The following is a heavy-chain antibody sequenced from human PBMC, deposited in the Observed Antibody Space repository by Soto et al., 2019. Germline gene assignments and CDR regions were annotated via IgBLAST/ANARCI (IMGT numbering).Heavy chain of an antibody. V-gene: IGHV1-46*01. CDR3: ASPIGGSYNAFDI. D-gene: IGHD1-26*01. CDR1: GYTFISYY. Sequence: ASVKVSCKASGYTFISYYMHWVRQAPGQGLQWMGIINPSGSITTYAQKFQGRVTMTRDTSTSTVYMELSSLTSDNTAVYYCASPIGGSYNAFDIWGQGTMVTVSS. J-gene: IGHJ3*02. CDR2: INPSGSIT.